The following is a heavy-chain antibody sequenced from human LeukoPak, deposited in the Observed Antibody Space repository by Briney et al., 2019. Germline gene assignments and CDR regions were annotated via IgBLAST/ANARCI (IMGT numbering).Heavy chain of an antibody. D-gene: IGHD3-10*01. CDR2: ISSSSSTI. V-gene: IGHV3-48*04. Sequence: GGSLRLSCAASGFTFSSYSMNWVRQAPGKGLEWVSYISSSSSTIYYADSVKGRFTISRDNAKNSLYLQMNSLRAEDTAVYYCARDWRYYGSGSPGGAFDIWGQGTMVTVSS. CDR3: ARDWRYYGSGSPGGAFDI. J-gene: IGHJ3*02. CDR1: GFTFSSYS.